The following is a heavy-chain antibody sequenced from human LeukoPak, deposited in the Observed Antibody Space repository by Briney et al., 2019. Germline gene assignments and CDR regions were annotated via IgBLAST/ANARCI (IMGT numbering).Heavy chain of an antibody. CDR2: ISAYNGNT. D-gene: IGHD5-18*01. Sequence: ASVKVSCTASGYTFTSYGISWVRQAPGQGLEWMGWISAYNGNTNYAQKPQGRVTMTTDTSTSTAYMELRSLRSDDTAVYFCARAVRGYSYAYLPYWGQGTLVTVSS. CDR1: GYTFTSYG. CDR3: ARAVRGYSYAYLPY. J-gene: IGHJ4*02. V-gene: IGHV1-18*01.